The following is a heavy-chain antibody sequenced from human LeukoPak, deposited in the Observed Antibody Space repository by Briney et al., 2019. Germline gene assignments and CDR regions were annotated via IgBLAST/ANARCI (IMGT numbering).Heavy chain of an antibody. Sequence: GGSLRLSCAASGFTFSSYAMHWVRQAPGKGLEWVAVISYDGSNKYYADSVKGRFTISRDNSKNTLYLQMNSLRAEDTAVYYCARGYSSSWFPSGWYFDLWGRGTLVTVSS. V-gene: IGHV3-30*04. CDR2: ISYDGSNK. D-gene: IGHD6-13*01. CDR3: ARGYSSSWFPSGWYFDL. J-gene: IGHJ2*01. CDR1: GFTFSSYA.